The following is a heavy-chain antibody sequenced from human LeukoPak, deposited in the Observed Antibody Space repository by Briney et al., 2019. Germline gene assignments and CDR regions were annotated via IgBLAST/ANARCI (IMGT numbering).Heavy chain of an antibody. D-gene: IGHD5-18*01. J-gene: IGHJ4*02. CDR2: ISGSGGST. Sequence: PGGSLRISCAASGFTFSSYAMSWVRQAPGKGLEWVSAISGSGGSTYYADSVKGRFTISRDNSKNTLYLQMNSLRAEDTAVYYCAKGVDSYGDFDYWGQGTLVTVSS. V-gene: IGHV3-23*01. CDR3: AKGVDSYGDFDY. CDR1: GFTFSSYA.